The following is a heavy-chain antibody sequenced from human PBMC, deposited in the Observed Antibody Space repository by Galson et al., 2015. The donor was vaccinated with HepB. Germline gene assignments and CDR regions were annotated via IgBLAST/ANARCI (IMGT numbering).Heavy chain of an antibody. V-gene: IGHV3-33*01. CDR2: IWYNRTNK. CDR1: GFAFSGYA. CDR3: SRDQTTCYFDY. Sequence: SLRLSCAASGFAFSGYAMHWVRQPPGKGLEWVAIIWYNRTNKYYEYSVKGRFTISRDNSKNTLYLQMKSLRAEDTAVYYCSRDQTTCYFDYWGQGTLVTVPS. J-gene: IGHJ4*02. D-gene: IGHD1-7*01.